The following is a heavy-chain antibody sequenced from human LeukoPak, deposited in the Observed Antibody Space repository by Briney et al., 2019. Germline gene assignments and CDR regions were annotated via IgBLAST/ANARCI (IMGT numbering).Heavy chain of an antibody. V-gene: IGHV3-23*01. CDR2: IVGNGAST. Sequence: GGSLRLSCAASGFTFSSYAMSWVRQAPGKGLEWVSAIVGNGASTYYADSVKGRFTISRDNSKNTLHLQMNSLRAEDTAIYHCAKVRVVGDYNWFFDLWGRGTLVTVSS. J-gene: IGHJ2*01. CDR3: AKVRVVGDYNWFFDL. D-gene: IGHD4-17*01. CDR1: GFTFSSYA.